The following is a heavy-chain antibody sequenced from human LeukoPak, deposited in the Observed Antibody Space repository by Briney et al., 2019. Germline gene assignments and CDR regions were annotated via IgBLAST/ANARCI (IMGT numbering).Heavy chain of an antibody. D-gene: IGHD3-9*01. V-gene: IGHV1-18*01. Sequence: ASVKVSCKASDYTFSNYGISWVRQAPGQGLEWMGWINPYNGNTRYAEDLQGRVTMTTDTSTSTAYMELRSLRSDDTAIYYCARAELTGYLYYFDYWGQGTLVTVSS. CDR2: INPYNGNT. J-gene: IGHJ4*02. CDR3: ARAELTGYLYYFDY. CDR1: DYTFSNYG.